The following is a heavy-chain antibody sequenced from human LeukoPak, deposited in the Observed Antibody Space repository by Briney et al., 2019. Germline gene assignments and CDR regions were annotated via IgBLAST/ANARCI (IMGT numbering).Heavy chain of an antibody. CDR3: ARRDGYDAFDI. V-gene: IGHV3-66*01. Sequence: GGSLRLSCAASGFTASSNYMSWVRQAPGKGLEWVSVIYSGGSTYYADSVKGRFTISRDNSKNTLYLQMNSLRAEDTAVYYCARRDGYDAFDIWGQGTMVTVSS. D-gene: IGHD5-12*01. CDR2: IYSGGST. J-gene: IGHJ3*02. CDR1: GFTASSNY.